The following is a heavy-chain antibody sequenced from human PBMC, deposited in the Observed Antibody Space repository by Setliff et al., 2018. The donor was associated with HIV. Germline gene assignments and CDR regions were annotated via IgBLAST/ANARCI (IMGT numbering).Heavy chain of an antibody. V-gene: IGHV1-8*03. D-gene: IGHD1-1*01. CDR2: MNPNSGNT. CDR3: ARARKGDWNLSYWFDP. Sequence: ASVKVSCKASGYTFTSYDINWVRQATGQGLEWMGWMNPNSGNTGYAQKFQGRVTITRNTSISTAYMELSSLRSEDTAVYYCARARKGDWNLSYWFDPWGQGTLVTVSS. J-gene: IGHJ5*02. CDR1: GYTFTSYD.